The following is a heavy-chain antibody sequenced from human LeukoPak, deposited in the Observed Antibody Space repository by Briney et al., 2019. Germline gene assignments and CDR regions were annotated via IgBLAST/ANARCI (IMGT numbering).Heavy chain of an antibody. J-gene: IGHJ5*02. CDR2: ISSSGSTI. CDR3: ARDPCSSTSCYPFDP. Sequence: PGGSLRLSCAASGFTFSDYYMSWIRQAPGKGLEWVSYISSSGSTICYADSVKGRFTISRDNAKNSLYLQMNSLRAEDTAVYYCARDPCSSTSCYPFDPWGQGTLVTVSS. CDR1: GFTFSDYY. V-gene: IGHV3-11*04. D-gene: IGHD2-2*01.